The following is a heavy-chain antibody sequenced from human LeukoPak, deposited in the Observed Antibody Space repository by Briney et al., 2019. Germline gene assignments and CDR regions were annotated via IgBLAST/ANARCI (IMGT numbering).Heavy chain of an antibody. V-gene: IGHV3-66*01. CDR1: GFTFSSYA. CDR2: IYSGGST. Sequence: GGSLRLSCAASGFTFSSYAMSWVRQAPGKGLEWVSVIYSGGSTYYADSVKGRFTISRDNSKNTLYLQMNSLRAEDTAVYYCAGALLWFGELIDYWGQGTLVTVSS. CDR3: AGALLWFGELIDY. J-gene: IGHJ4*02. D-gene: IGHD3-10*01.